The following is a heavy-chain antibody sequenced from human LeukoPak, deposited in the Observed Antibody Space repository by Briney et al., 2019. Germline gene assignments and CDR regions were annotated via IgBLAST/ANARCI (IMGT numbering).Heavy chain of an antibody. CDR3: ARATEAWGVGVAVSDY. V-gene: IGHV1-2*02. J-gene: IGHJ4*02. CDR2: INPNSGGT. D-gene: IGHD6-19*01. Sequence: ASVKVSCKASGYTFTGYYMHWVRQAPGQGLEWMGWINPNSGGTNYAQKFQGRVTLTRDTSISTAYMELSRLRSDDTAVYYCARATEAWGVGVAVSDYWGQGTLVTVSS. CDR1: GYTFTGYY.